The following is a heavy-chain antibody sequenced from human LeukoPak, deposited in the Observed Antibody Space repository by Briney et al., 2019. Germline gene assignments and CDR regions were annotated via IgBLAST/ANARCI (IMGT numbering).Heavy chain of an antibody. CDR2: IYYSGST. D-gene: IGHD2-21*02. J-gene: IGHJ4*02. V-gene: IGHV4-31*03. CDR3: ARRMVVTAIHDY. CDR1: GGSLSSGGYY. Sequence: SETLSLTCTVSGGSLSSGGYYWSWIRQHPGKGLEWIGYIYYSGSTYYNPSLKSRVTISVDTSKNQFSLKLSSVTAADTAVYYCARRMVVTAIHDYWGQGTLVTVSS.